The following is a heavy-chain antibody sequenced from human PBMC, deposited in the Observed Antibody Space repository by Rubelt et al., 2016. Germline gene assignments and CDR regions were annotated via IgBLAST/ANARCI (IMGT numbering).Heavy chain of an antibody. CDR2: INHSGST. D-gene: IGHD3-9*01. J-gene: IGHJ4*02. CDR3: ASTNYDILTGYSQFDY. CDR1: GGSFSGYY. Sequence: QVQLQQWGAGLLKPSETLSLTCAVYGGSFSGYYWSWIRQPPGKGLEWIGEINHSGSTNYNPSLKSRGTISVDTSKNQFSLKLSSVTAADTAVYYCASTNYDILTGYSQFDYWGQGTLVTVSS. V-gene: IGHV4-34*01.